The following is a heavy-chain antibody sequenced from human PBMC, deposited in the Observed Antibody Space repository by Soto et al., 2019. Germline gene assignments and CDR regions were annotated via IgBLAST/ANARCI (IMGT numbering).Heavy chain of an antibody. D-gene: IGHD3-22*01. V-gene: IGHV1-69*01. CDR3: ARGWGYDSTDYYYAY. CDR2: IIPIFGTA. Sequence: QVQLVQSGAEVRKPGSSVKVSCKASGGTFSRHAISWVRQAPGQGLEWMGGIIPIFGTANHAQKFQGRVTIIADESTSTVYMELSGLRSEDTAIYYCARGWGYDSTDYYYAYWGQGTLVIVSS. J-gene: IGHJ4*02. CDR1: GGTFSRHA.